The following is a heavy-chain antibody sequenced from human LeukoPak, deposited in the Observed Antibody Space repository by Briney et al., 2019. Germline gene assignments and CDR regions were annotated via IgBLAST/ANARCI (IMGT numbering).Heavy chain of an antibody. CDR3: ARGAPRADY. CDR1: GFTFRSYN. Sequence: PGGSLRLSCAASGFTFRSYNMNWVRQAPGKRPEWVSSISSSSYIYYADSVKGRFTISRDNAKNSQYLQMNSLRAEDAALYYCARGAPRADYWGQGTLVTVSS. D-gene: IGHD1-14*01. CDR2: ISSSSYI. J-gene: IGHJ4*02. V-gene: IGHV3-21*01.